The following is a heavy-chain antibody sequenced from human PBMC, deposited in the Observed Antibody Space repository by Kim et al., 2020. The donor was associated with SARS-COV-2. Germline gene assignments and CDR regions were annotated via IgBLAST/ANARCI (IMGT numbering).Heavy chain of an antibody. CDR2: INHSGST. CDR3: ARYTLMTTVTNSFDY. V-gene: IGHV4-34*01. CDR1: GGSFSGYY. J-gene: IGHJ4*02. Sequence: SETLSLTCAVYGGSFSGYYWSWIRQPPGKGLEWIGEINHSGSTNYNPSLKSRVTISVDTSKNQFSLKLSSVTAADTAVYYCARYTLMTTVTNSFDYWGQGTLVTVSS. D-gene: IGHD4-17*01.